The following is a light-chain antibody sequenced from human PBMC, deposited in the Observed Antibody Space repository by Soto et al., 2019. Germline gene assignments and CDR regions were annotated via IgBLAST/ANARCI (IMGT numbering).Light chain of an antibody. J-gene: IGKJ1*01. CDR2: GAS. V-gene: IGKV3-20*01. CDR3: QQYGSSYTWT. Sequence: EIWLTQSPGTLSLSPGERATLSCGASQSVSSNYLAWYQQKPGQAPRLLIYGASSRATGIPGRFSGSGSGTDFTLTIRRLEPQDFAVYYCQQYGSSYTWTFGQGTKVDIK. CDR1: QSVSSNY.